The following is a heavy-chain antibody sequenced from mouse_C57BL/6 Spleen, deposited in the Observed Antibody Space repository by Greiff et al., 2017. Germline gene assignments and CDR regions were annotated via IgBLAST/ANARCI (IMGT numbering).Heavy chain of an antibody. CDR3: AIDYGSRYFDV. V-gene: IGHV1-74*01. CDR2: IHPSDSDT. J-gene: IGHJ1*03. CDR1: GYTFTSYW. D-gene: IGHD1-1*01. Sequence: QVQLQQPGAELVKPGASVKVSCKASGYTFTSYWMHWVKQRPGQGLEWIGRIHPSDSDTNYNQKFKGKATLTVDKSSSTAYMQLSSLTSDDSAVYYCAIDYGSRYFDVWGTGTTVSVSS.